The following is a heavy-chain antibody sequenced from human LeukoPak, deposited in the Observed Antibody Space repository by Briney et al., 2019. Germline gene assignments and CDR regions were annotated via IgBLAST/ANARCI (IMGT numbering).Heavy chain of an antibody. V-gene: IGHV3-21*01. CDR2: ISSSSSYI. Sequence: GGSLRLSCAGSGFSFSSYSMNWVRQAPGKGLEWVSSISSSSSYIYYADSVKGRFTISRDNAKNSLYLQMNSLRAEDTAVYYCARRSYDSSEIDYWGQGTLVTVSS. CDR1: GFSFSSYS. CDR3: ARRSYDSSEIDY. J-gene: IGHJ4*02. D-gene: IGHD3-22*01.